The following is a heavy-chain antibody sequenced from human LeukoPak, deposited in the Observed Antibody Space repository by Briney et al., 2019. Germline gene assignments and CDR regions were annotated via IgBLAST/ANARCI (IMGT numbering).Heavy chain of an antibody. Sequence: ASVKGACKTFGGTFRSHIFSWVRQAPGQGLWWMGKITPIIDSAKYSQKFRDRLTITGDSSTGTAYMELSSLTPEDTALYYCTRVNLRGSQYNWFDHWGKQILVIVSS. V-gene: IGHV1-69*08. CDR1: GGTFRSHI. J-gene: IGHJ5*02. CDR2: ITPIIDSA. D-gene: IGHD1-26*01. CDR3: TRVNLRGSQYNWFDH.